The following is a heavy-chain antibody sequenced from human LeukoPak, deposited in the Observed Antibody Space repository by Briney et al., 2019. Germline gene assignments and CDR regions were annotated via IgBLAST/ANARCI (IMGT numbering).Heavy chain of an antibody. D-gene: IGHD3-22*01. CDR3: ASFYDSSGRDY. CDR1: GFTFRSFE. Sequence: PGGSLRLSCAASGFTFRSFEMNWVRQAPGKGLGWLSYIGTIGSPIYYADSVKGRFTISRDNARNSLCLQMNSLRVEDTAVYYCASFYDSSGRDYWGQGTLVTVSS. V-gene: IGHV3-48*03. CDR2: IGTIGSPI. J-gene: IGHJ4*02.